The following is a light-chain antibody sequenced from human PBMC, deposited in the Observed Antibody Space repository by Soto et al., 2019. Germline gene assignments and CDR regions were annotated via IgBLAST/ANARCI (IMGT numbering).Light chain of an antibody. V-gene: IGLV2-8*01. CDR2: EVT. J-gene: IGLJ3*02. Sequence: SALTQPPSASGSPGQSVTISCTGTSSDVGGYNYVSWYQHHPGKAPKLVIYEVTKRPSGVPDRFSGSKSGNTASLSVSGLQAEDEADYYCSSYAGRYSWVFGGGTKVTVL. CDR1: SSDVGGYNY. CDR3: SSYAGRYSWV.